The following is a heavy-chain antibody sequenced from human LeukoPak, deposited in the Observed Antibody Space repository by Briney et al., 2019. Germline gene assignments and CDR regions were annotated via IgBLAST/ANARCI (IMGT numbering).Heavy chain of an antibody. CDR2: IYYSGST. V-gene: IGHV4-61*05. CDR3: ARGKKYYDILTGYRFPDYFDY. Sequence: PSETLSLICNVSGGSISDTSYYWGWIRQPPGKGLEWIGYIYYSGSTNYNPSLKSRVTISVDTSKNQFSLKLSSVTAADTAVYYCARGKKYYDILTGYRFPDYFDYWGQGTLVTVSS. J-gene: IGHJ4*02. CDR1: GGSISDTSYY. D-gene: IGHD3-9*01.